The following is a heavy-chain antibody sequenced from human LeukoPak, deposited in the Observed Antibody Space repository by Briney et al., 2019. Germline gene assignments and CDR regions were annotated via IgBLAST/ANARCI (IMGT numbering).Heavy chain of an antibody. CDR3: ARGWAAMYYFDY. CDR1: GGTFSSYA. V-gene: IGHV1-69*13. Sequence: SVKVSCRASGGTFSSYAISWVRQAPGQGLEWMGGIIPIFGTANYAQKFQGRVTITADESTSTAYMELSSLRSEDTAVYYCARGWAAMYYFDYWGQGTLVTVSS. D-gene: IGHD2-2*01. J-gene: IGHJ4*02. CDR2: IIPIFGTA.